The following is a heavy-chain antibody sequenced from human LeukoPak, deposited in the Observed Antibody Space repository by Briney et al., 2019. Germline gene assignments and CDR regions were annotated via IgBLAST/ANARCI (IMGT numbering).Heavy chain of an antibody. D-gene: IGHD6-19*01. Sequence: SVKVSCKASGYTFTGYYMHWVRQAPGQGLEWMGWINPNSGGTNYAQKLQGRVTMTTDTSTSTAYMELRSLRSDDTAVYYCARGLRSSGWIHGYWGQGTLVTVSS. V-gene: IGHV1-2*02. CDR1: GYTFTGYY. CDR3: ARGLRSSGWIHGY. J-gene: IGHJ4*02. CDR2: INPNSGGT.